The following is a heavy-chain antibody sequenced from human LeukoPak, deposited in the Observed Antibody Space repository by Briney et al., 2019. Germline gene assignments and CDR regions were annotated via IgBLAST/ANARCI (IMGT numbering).Heavy chain of an antibody. J-gene: IGHJ5*02. CDR3: ARVPYYDSSGYYYWFDP. CDR2: FNPNSGGT. V-gene: IGHV1-2*02. Sequence: ASVKVSCKASGYTFTGYYMHWVRQAPGQGLEWMGWFNPNSGGTNYAQKFQGRVTMTRDTSISTAYMELSRLRSDDTAVYYCARVPYYDSSGYYYWFDPWGQGTLVTVSS. D-gene: IGHD3-22*01. CDR1: GYTFTGYY.